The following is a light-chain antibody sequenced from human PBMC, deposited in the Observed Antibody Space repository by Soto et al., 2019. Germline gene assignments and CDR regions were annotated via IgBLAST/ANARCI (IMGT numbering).Light chain of an antibody. CDR2: EVT. J-gene: IGLJ1*01. Sequence: QSALTQPASVSGSPGQSIAISCTGTRSDVGAYNYVSWYQQHPGKAPKLMIYEVTKRPLGVPDRFSGSKSGNTASLTVSGLQAEDEADYYCSSYAGSNNPYVFGTGTKVTVL. CDR3: SSYAGSNNPYV. CDR1: RSDVGAYNY. V-gene: IGLV2-8*01.